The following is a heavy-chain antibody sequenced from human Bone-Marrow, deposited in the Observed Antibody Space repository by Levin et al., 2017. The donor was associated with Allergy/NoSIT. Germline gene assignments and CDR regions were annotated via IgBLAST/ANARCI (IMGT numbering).Heavy chain of an antibody. Sequence: SSETLSLTCTVSGASIRSGAYYWSWVRQPPGQGLEWIGYIYYNGSTYFNPSLKSRVSISVDTSKNQFSQKLSSVTAADTAHYYCARVLAGFDGSAMAYDYWGRGSLVTVSS. CDR1: GASIRSGAYY. CDR2: IYYNGST. J-gene: IGHJ4*02. CDR3: ARVLAGFDGSAMAYDY. V-gene: IGHV4-31*03. D-gene: IGHD3-10*01.